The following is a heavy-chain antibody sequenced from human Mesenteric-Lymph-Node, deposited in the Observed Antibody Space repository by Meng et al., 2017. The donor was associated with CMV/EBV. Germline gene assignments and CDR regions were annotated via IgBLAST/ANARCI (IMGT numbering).Heavy chain of an antibody. V-gene: IGHV3-21*01. J-gene: IGHJ4*02. CDR3: ARETVQQLVNRLVDY. CDR2: ISSSSSYI. Sequence: SGFTFSSYSMNWVRQAPGKGMEWVSSISSSSSYIYYADSVKGRFTISRDNAKNSLYLQMNSLRAEDTAVYYCARETVQQLVNRLVDYWGQGTLVTVSS. CDR1: GFTFSSYS. D-gene: IGHD6-13*01.